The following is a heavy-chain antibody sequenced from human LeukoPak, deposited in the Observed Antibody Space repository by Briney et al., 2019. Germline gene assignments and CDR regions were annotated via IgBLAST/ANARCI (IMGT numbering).Heavy chain of an antibody. V-gene: IGHV3-23*01. D-gene: IGHD5-24*01. CDR1: GSTFSNYA. J-gene: IGHJ4*02. CDR2: ISGSGGST. CDR3: AKDYASDMATAPFDY. Sequence: GGSLRLSCAASGSTFSNYAMSWVRQAPGKGLEWVPVISGSGGSTYYADSVKGRFTISRDNSKIPLYLQMNSLRAEDTAVYYCAKDYASDMATAPFDYWGQGTLVTVSS.